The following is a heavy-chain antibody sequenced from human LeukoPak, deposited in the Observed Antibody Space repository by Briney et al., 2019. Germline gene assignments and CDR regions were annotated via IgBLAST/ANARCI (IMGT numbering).Heavy chain of an antibody. V-gene: IGHV3-23*01. CDR1: GFTFSSCE. CDR2: FSGSGGST. CDR3: AKAPGKDYYYFDY. Sequence: GGSLRLSCAASGFTFSSCEMNWVRQAPGKGLEWVSSFSGSGGSTYYADSVKGRFTISRDNSANTLYLQMNSLRAEDTAVYYCAKAPGKDYYYFDYWGQGTLVTVSS. D-gene: IGHD2/OR15-2a*01. J-gene: IGHJ4*02.